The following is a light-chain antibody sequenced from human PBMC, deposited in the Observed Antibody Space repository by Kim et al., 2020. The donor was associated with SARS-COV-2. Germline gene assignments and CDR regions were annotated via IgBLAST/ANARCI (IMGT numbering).Light chain of an antibody. J-gene: IGLJ2*01. CDR3: SAWDSSLSAVV. V-gene: IGLV10-54*01. Sequence: RQTATLTCPGNSNNVGNQGAAWLQQHQGHPPKLLSYRNNNRPSGISERLSASRSGNTASLTITGLQPEDEADYYCSAWDSSLSAVVFGGGTKLTVL. CDR1: SNNVGNQG. CDR2: RNN.